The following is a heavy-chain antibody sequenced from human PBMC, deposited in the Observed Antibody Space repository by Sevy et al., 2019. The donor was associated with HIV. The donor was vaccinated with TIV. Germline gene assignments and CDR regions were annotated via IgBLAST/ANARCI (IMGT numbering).Heavy chain of an antibody. CDR1: GYTFTSYD. J-gene: IGHJ5*02. CDR2: MNPNSGNT. CDR3: VRGQMEYSSSSAENWFDP. Sequence: ASVKVSCKASGYTFTSYDINWVRQATGQGLEWMGWMNPNSGNTGYAQKFQGRVTMTRNTSISKAYMELSSLRSEDTAVYYCVRGQMEYSSSSAENWFDPWGQGTLVTVSS. V-gene: IGHV1-8*01. D-gene: IGHD6-6*01.